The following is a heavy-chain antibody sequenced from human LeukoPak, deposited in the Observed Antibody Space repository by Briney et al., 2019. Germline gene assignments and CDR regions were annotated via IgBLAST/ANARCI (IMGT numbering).Heavy chain of an antibody. CDR2: INHSGST. CDR1: GGSFSDYY. Sequence: SETLSLTCAVYGGSFSDYYWSWIRQPPGKGLEWIGEINHSGSTNSNPSLKSRVTISIDTSKNQFSLKLSSVTAADTAVYYCARGLRGYSYGHWFDPWGQGTLVTVSS. CDR3: ARGLRGYSYGHWFDP. V-gene: IGHV4-34*01. D-gene: IGHD5-18*01. J-gene: IGHJ5*02.